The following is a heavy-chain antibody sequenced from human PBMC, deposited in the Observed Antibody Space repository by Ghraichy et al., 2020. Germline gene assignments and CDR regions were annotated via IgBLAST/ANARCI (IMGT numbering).Heavy chain of an antibody. V-gene: IGHV3-66*02. CDR3: ARDWGMAAPGYYYYGIDV. D-gene: IGHD7-27*01. Sequence: GGSLRLSCAASGFTVSSNYMSWVRQAPGKGLEWVAVIYSGGSTDYADSAKCRCTISRDNYKNTLYLQMNSLRAEDTAVYYCARDWGMAAPGYYYYGIDVWGQGRKVTVSS. J-gene: IGHJ6*02. CDR2: IYSGGST. CDR1: GFTVSSNY.